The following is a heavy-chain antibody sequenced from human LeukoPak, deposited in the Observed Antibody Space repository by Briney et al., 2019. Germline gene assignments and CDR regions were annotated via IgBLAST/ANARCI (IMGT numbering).Heavy chain of an antibody. J-gene: IGHJ4*02. CDR1: GYTFTSYG. V-gene: IGHV1-18*01. CDR2: VSAYNGNT. Sequence: GASVKVSCKASGYTFTSYGISWVRQAPGQGLEWMGWVSAYNGNTNYAQKLQGRVTMTTDTSTSTAYMELRSLRSDDAAVYYCARGSITIFGVVPQFDYLGQGALVTVSS. D-gene: IGHD3-3*01. CDR3: ARGSITIFGVVPQFDY.